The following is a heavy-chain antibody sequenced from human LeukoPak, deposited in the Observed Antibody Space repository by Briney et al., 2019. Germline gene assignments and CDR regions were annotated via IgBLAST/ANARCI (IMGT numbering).Heavy chain of an antibody. D-gene: IGHD2-2*01. CDR2: IYYSGST. Sequence: SETLSLTCTVSGGSISSGGYYWSWIRQHPGKGLEWIGYIYYSGSTYYNPSLKSRVTISVDTSKNQFSLKLSSVTAADTAVYYCARDCSSTSCSPGYYCGMDVWGQGTTVTVSS. CDR3: ARDCSSTSCSPGYYCGMDV. J-gene: IGHJ6*02. V-gene: IGHV4-31*03. CDR1: GGSISSGGYY.